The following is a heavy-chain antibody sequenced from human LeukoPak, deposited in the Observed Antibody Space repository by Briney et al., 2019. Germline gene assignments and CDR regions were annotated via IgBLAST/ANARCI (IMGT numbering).Heavy chain of an antibody. Sequence: SVKVSCKASGGTFSSYAISWVRQAPRQGLEWMGGIIPIFGTANYAQKFQGRVTITADESTSTAYMELSSLRSEDTAVYYCARGASSSSGRWFDPWGQGTLVTVSS. V-gene: IGHV1-69*13. CDR1: GGTFSSYA. D-gene: IGHD6-13*01. J-gene: IGHJ5*02. CDR2: IIPIFGTA. CDR3: ARGASSSSGRWFDP.